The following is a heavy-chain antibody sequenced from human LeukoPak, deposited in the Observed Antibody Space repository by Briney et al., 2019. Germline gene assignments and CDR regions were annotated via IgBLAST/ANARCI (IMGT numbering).Heavy chain of an antibody. D-gene: IGHD2-21*02. CDR3: ARANGGDSGDALDI. CDR1: GYTFTSYG. Sequence: ASVKVSRKASGYTFTSYGISWVRQAPGQGLEWMGWISAYNGNTNYAQKLQGRVTMTTDTSTSTAYMELRSLRSDDTAVYYCARANGGDSGDALDIWGQGTMVTVSS. CDR2: ISAYNGNT. J-gene: IGHJ3*02. V-gene: IGHV1-18*01.